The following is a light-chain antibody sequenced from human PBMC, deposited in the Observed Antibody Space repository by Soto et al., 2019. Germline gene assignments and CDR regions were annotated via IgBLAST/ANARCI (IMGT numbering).Light chain of an antibody. J-gene: IGKJ1*01. Sequence: ETVLTQSPGTLSLSPGERANLSCRASQSVSSNYFAWYEQKPGQAPRLLMYGASTRATVIPDRFSGSGSGTDFTLTISRLEPEDFAVYYCQQFGRSPPSWTFGQGTNVEIK. V-gene: IGKV3-20*01. CDR1: QSVSSNY. CDR2: GAS. CDR3: QQFGRSPPSWT.